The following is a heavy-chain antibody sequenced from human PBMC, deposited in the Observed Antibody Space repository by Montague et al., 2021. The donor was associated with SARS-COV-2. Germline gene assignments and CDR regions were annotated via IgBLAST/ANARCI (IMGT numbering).Heavy chain of an antibody. V-gene: IGHV4-59*02. CDR1: GASVSSYD. D-gene: IGHD1-14*01. CDR2: FYSVGST. Sequence: SETLSLTCTVSGASVSSYDWGWIRQSPGKGLEWIGYFYSVGSTDYNPSLKSRVTNSRDTSKNQFSLKVRSVTAADTAIYYCARETMAADAFDIWGQGTMVTVSS. J-gene: IGHJ3*02. CDR3: ARETMAADAFDI.